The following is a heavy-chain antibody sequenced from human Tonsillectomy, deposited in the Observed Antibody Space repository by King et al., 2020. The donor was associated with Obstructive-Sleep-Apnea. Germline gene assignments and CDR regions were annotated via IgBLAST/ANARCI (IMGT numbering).Heavy chain of an antibody. CDR3: AKDGDGLAVVNYNMDV. J-gene: IGHJ6*02. CDR1: GFTFGDYA. CDR2: ISWNSGTI. D-gene: IGHD6-19*01. Sequence: QLVQSGGGLVQPGRSLRLSCAASGFTFGDYAMHWVRQAPGKGLEWVSGISWNSGTIGYADSVKGRFTISRDNAKNSLYLQMNSLRAEDTALYYCAKDGDGLAVVNYNMDVWGQGTTVTVSS. V-gene: IGHV3-9*01.